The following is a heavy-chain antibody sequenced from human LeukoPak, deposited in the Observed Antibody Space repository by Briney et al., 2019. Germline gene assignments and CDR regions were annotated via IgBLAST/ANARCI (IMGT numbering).Heavy chain of an antibody. CDR2: ISFDGSNK. Sequence: GRSLRLSCAVSGFTFSSYGMHWVRQAPGKGLEWVAVISFDGSNKYYAESVKGRFTISRDNSKNTLYLQMNSLRAEDTAVYYCARDVSGYDISTGYCISELDYWGQGTLVTVSS. V-gene: IGHV3-30*03. D-gene: IGHD3-9*01. CDR3: ARDVSGYDISTGYCISELDY. J-gene: IGHJ4*02. CDR1: GFTFSSYG.